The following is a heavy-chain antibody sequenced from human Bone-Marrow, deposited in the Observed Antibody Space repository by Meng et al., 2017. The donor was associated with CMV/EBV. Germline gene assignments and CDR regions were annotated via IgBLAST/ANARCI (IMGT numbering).Heavy chain of an antibody. CDR1: GDSVSSNSAA. J-gene: IGHJ6*02. D-gene: IGHD3-22*01. CDR3: ARDTYYYDSSGYLADYYYYGMDV. Sequence: SQTLSLTCAISGDSVSSNSAAWNWIRQYPSRGLEWLGRTYYRSKWYNDYAVSVKSRITINPDTSKNQFSLQLNSVTPEDTAVYYCARDTYYYDSSGYLADYYYYGMDVWGQGTTVTVSS. V-gene: IGHV6-1*01. CDR2: TYYRSKWYN.